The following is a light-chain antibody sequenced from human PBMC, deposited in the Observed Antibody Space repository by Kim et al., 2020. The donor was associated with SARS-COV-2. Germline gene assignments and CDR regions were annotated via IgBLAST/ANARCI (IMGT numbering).Light chain of an antibody. J-gene: IGLJ2*01. CDR2: DNN. Sequence: GRKVTIACSGSNSNIGNNYVSWYQQLPGTAPKLLIYDNNKRHSGIPDRFSGSKSGTSATLGITGLQTGDEAEYYCGTWDNSLNGVVFGGGTQLTVL. V-gene: IGLV1-51*01. CDR3: GTWDNSLNGVV. CDR1: NSNIGNNY.